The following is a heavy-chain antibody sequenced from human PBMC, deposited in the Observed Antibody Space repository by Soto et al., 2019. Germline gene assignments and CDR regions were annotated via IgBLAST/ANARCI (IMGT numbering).Heavy chain of an antibody. CDR1: GGSISSGGYY. V-gene: IGHV4-61*08. CDR2: IYYSGST. Sequence: SETLSLTCTVSGGSISSGGYYWSWIRQHPGKGLEWIGYIYYSGSTNYNPSLKSRVNISVDTSKNHFPLMLNSVTAADTAVYYCAGGGVWFGELLSGKSRPSGTSTRLWWFDPWGQGTLVTVSS. D-gene: IGHD3-10*01. CDR3: AGGGVWFGELLSGKSRPSGTSTRLWWFDP. J-gene: IGHJ5*02.